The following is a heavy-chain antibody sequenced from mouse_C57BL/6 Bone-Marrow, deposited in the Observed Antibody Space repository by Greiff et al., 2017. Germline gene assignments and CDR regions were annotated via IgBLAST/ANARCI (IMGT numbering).Heavy chain of an antibody. CDR1: GYTFTSYW. CDR2: IHPNSGST. J-gene: IGHJ2*01. D-gene: IGHD1-1*01. Sequence: QFPLQHPVAELVKPGASVKLSCKASGYTFTSYWMHWVKQRPGQGLEWIGMIHPNSGSTNYNEKFKSKAKLTVDKSSSTAYMKLSSLTSEDSAVYYCAKITTVVATGSDYWGQGTTLTVSS. V-gene: IGHV1-64*01. CDR3: AKITTVVATGSDY.